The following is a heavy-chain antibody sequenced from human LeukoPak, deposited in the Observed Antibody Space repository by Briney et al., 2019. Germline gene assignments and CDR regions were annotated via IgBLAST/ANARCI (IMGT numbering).Heavy chain of an antibody. V-gene: IGHV4-31*03. Sequence: SETLSLTCTVSGDSISSYYWSWIRQHPGKGLEWIGYIYYSGSTYYNPSLKSRVTISVDTSKNQFSLKLSSVTAADTAVYYCARGIRGATIYYFDYWGQGTLVTVSS. CDR2: IYYSGST. CDR1: GDSISSYY. CDR3: ARGIRGATIYYFDY. J-gene: IGHJ4*02. D-gene: IGHD1-26*01.